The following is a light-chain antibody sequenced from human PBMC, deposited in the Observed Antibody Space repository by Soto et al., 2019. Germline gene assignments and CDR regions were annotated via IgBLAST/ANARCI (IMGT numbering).Light chain of an antibody. Sequence: QSALTQPASVSGSLGQSITISRTGTSSDVGNYNLVSWYQQHPGKAPKFMIYEVNKRPSGVSNRFSGSKSGNTASLTISGLQAEDEADYYCCSYAGNSSYVVFGGGTKLTVL. V-gene: IGLV2-23*02. CDR1: SSDVGNYNL. CDR3: CSYAGNSSYVV. J-gene: IGLJ2*01. CDR2: EVN.